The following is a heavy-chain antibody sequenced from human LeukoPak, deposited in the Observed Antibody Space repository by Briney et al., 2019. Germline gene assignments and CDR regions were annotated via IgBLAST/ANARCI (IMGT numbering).Heavy chain of an antibody. Sequence: ASVKVSCKASGGTFSSYAISWVRQAPGQGLEWMGGIIPIFGTANYAQKFQGRVTITADKSTSTAYMELSSLRSEDTAVYYCARGRGIVVVPAAMFEDAFDIWDQGTMVTVSS. CDR1: GGTFSSYA. J-gene: IGHJ3*02. D-gene: IGHD2-2*01. V-gene: IGHV1-69*06. CDR2: IIPIFGTA. CDR3: ARGRGIVVVPAAMFEDAFDI.